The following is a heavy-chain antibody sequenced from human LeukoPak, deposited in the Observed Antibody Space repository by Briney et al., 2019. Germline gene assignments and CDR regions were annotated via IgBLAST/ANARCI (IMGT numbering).Heavy chain of an antibody. CDR2: ISYDGSNK. D-gene: IGHD2-15*01. Sequence: GGSLRLSCAASGFTFSSYAMHWVRQAPGKGLEWVAVISYDGSNKYYADSVKGRFTISRDNSKNTLYLQMNSLRAEDTAVYYCARGGYCSGGSCYIGYWGQGTLVTVSS. V-gene: IGHV3-30*04. CDR1: GFTFSSYA. J-gene: IGHJ4*02. CDR3: ARGGYCSGGSCYIGY.